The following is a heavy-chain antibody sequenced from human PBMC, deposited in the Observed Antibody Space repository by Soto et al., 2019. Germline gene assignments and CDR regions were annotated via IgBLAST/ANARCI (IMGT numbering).Heavy chain of an antibody. CDR1: GFSFNNHA. D-gene: IGHD3-22*01. V-gene: IGHV3-23*01. CDR2: ISGSGSTT. J-gene: IGHJ3*01. Sequence: GGSLRLSCAASGFSFNNHAMTWVRQAPGKGLEWVSGISGSGSTTHYADSVKGRFTISRDNSKDTLYLQMNSLRADDTAVYFCAKDRLMLTMVVVGAFDFWGLGTMVTVSS. CDR3: AKDRLMLTMVVVGAFDF.